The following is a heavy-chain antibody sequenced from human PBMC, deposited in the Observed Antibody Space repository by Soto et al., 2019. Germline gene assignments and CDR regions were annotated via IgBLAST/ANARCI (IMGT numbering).Heavy chain of an antibody. D-gene: IGHD6-6*01. J-gene: IGHJ3*02. V-gene: IGHV1-2*02. CDR1: GYTFTGNY. Sequence: QVQLVQSGAEVKKPGASVKVSCKASGYTFTGNYMHWVRQAPGQGLEWMGWINPNSGGTNYAQKFQGRVAVTRDTSSSTAYMELSRLRSDDTAVYYCARDGDSSSPFDIWGQGTMVTVSS. CDR2: INPNSGGT. CDR3: ARDGDSSSPFDI.